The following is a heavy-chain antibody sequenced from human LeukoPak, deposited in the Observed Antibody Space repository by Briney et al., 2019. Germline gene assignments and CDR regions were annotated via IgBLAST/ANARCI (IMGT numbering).Heavy chain of an antibody. CDR2: INPNSGGT. Sequence: ASVKVSCKASGYTFTGYYMHWVRQAPGQGLEWMGWINPNSGGTNYAQKFQGRVTMTRDTSISTAYMELSRLRSDDTAVYYCAKVPQGKTTHPFDYWGQGTLVTVSP. D-gene: IGHD4-17*01. CDR3: AKVPQGKTTHPFDY. CDR1: GYTFTGYY. J-gene: IGHJ4*02. V-gene: IGHV1-2*02.